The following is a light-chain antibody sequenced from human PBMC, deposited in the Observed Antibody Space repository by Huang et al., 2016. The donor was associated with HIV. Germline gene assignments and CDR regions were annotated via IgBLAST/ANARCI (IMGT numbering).Light chain of an antibody. CDR3: QHYGDSPLFT. V-gene: IGKV3-20*01. CDR1: PRLTSSS. J-gene: IGKJ3*01. CDR2: GAS. Sequence: EIVLTQSPGTLSLSPGERAALSCRASPRLTSSSLAWYQQKPGQAPRLLIYGASNRATGIPDKVSGSGSATDFTLIISRLEAEDSAVYYCQHYGDSPLFTFGPGTKVEIK.